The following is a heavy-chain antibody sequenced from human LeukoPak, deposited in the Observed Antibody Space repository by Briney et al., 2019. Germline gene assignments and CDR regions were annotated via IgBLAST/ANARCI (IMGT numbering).Heavy chain of an antibody. V-gene: IGHV3-33*01. CDR1: GISFSSHG. J-gene: IGHJ4*02. CDR2: IWYDGSNI. Sequence: GTSLLLSCAASGISFSSHGMHWVRQAPGKGLEWVAVIWYDGSNIYYADSVKARFTISRDNSKNTLYLQMNSLRAEDTALYYCARARNDYDSNGFSFLDYWGQGTLVTVSS. CDR3: ARARNDYDSNGFSFLDY. D-gene: IGHD3-22*01.